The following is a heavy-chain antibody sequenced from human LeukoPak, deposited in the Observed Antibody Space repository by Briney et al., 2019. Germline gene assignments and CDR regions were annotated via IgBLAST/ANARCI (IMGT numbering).Heavy chain of an antibody. V-gene: IGHV1-2*02. J-gene: IGHJ6*03. CDR1: GYTFTGYY. CDR2: INPNSGGT. Sequence: ASVKVSCKASGYTFTGYYMQWVRQAPGQGLEWMGWINPNSGGTNYAQKFQGRVTMTRDTSISTAYMELSRLTSDDTAVYYCATGGYDSSGYADYYYYMDVWGKGTTVTISS. CDR3: ATGGYDSSGYADYYYYMDV. D-gene: IGHD3-22*01.